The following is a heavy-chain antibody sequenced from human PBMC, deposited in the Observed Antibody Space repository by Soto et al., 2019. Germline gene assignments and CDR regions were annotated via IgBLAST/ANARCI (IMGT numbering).Heavy chain of an antibody. Sequence: SEILSLTCTVSGGSISSYYWSWIRQPAGKGLEWIGRIYTSGSTNYNPSLKSRVTMSVDTSKNQFSLKLSSVTAADTAVYYCARAPLSYDYGDFLDYWGQGTLVTVSS. CDR1: GGSISSYY. CDR2: IYTSGST. V-gene: IGHV4-4*07. J-gene: IGHJ4*02. CDR3: ARAPLSYDYGDFLDY. D-gene: IGHD4-17*01.